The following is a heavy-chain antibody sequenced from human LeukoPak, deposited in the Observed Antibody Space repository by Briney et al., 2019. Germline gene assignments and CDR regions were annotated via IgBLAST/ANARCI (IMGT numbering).Heavy chain of an antibody. Sequence: GGSLRLSCAASGFTFSSYWMSWVRQAPGKGLEWVANIKQDGSEKYYVDSVKGRFTISRDNAKNSLYLQTNSLRAEDTAVYYCARERYYDFWSGYYAGSAWPRNYYYYMDVWGKGTTVTVSS. CDR2: IKQDGSEK. CDR1: GFTFSSYW. V-gene: IGHV3-7*01. D-gene: IGHD3-3*01. J-gene: IGHJ6*03. CDR3: ARERYYDFWSGYYAGSAWPRNYYYYMDV.